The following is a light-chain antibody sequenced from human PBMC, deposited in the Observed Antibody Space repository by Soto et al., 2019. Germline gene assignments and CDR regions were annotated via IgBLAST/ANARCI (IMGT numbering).Light chain of an antibody. CDR2: AAS. CDR1: QSISSY. J-gene: IGKJ2*01. Sequence: DIQMTQSPSSLSASVGDRVTITCRASQSISSYLNWYQQKPGNAPKLLIYAASNLQSGVPSRFSGSGSGTDFTLTISSLQPDDFATYYCQQTYRSPVTFGQGTKLEIK. CDR3: QQTYRSPVT. V-gene: IGKV1-39*01.